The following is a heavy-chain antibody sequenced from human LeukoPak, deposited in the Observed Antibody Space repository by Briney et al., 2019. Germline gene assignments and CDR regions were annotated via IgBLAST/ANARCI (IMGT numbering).Heavy chain of an antibody. V-gene: IGHV1-24*01. J-gene: IGHJ4*02. D-gene: IGHD5-24*01. CDR2: FDPEDGET. CDR1: GYTLTELS. Sequence: ASVKVSCKVPGYTLTELSMHWVRQAPGKGLEWMGGFDPEDGETIYAQKFQGRVTMTKDTSTDTAYMELSSLRSEDTAVYYCATGPPSRRWLQSTIDYWGQGTLVTVSS. CDR3: ATGPPSRRWLQSTIDY.